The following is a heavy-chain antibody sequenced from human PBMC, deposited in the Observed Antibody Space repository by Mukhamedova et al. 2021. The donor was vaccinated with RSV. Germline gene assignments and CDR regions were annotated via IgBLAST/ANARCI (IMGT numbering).Heavy chain of an antibody. J-gene: IGHJ4*02. Sequence: IRQPPGKGLEWIGSIYHSGSTYYNPSLKSRVTISVDTSKNQFSLKLSSVTAADTAVYYCARVGDIVVVVAATPFDYWGQGTLVPV. CDR3: ARVGDIVVVVAATPFDY. V-gene: IGHV4-38-2*02. CDR2: IYHSGST. D-gene: IGHD2-15*01.